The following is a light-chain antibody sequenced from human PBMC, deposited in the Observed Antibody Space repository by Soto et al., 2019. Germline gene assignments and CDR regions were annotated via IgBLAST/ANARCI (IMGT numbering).Light chain of an antibody. Sequence: DVQMSQSPSTLSASVGERVTITCRASQSISSWLAWYQQKPGKAHKLLIYDAYSLESGVPSRFSGSGSGTESTLTISSLQPDDFATYYCQQYSTYTQRTFGQGTKLDIK. V-gene: IGKV1-5*01. CDR3: QQYSTYTQRT. J-gene: IGKJ1*01. CDR1: QSISSW. CDR2: DAY.